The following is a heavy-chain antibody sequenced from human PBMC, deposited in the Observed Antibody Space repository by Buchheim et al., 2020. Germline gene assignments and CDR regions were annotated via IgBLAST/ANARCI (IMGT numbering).Heavy chain of an antibody. CDR1: GFTFSSYG. CDR3: AKIYMIDRLGVFDY. V-gene: IGHV3-30*18. CDR2: ISYDGSNK. D-gene: IGHD3-22*01. Sequence: QVQLVESGGGVVQPGRSLRLSCAASGFTFSSYGMHWVRQAPGKGLEWVAVISYDGSNKYYVDSVKGRFTISRDNSKNTLYLQMNSLRAEDTAVYYCAKIYMIDRLGVFDYWGQGTL. J-gene: IGHJ4*02.